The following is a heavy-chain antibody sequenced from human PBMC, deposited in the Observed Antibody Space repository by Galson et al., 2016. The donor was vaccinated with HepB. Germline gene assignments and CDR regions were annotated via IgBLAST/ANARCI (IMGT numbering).Heavy chain of an antibody. CDR3: ARGSYSSDWYRSSAYDFGMDV. D-gene: IGHD6-19*01. Sequence: SLRLSCAASGFTFSNYDMHWVRQAPGKGLEWVSSIYTAGDTYYQDSVEGRFTVSRENGMDSLYLHRKSRRAGDTAVYFCARGSYSSDWYRSSAYDFGMDVWGKGTPVTVSS. J-gene: IGHJ6*04. V-gene: IGHV3-13*01. CDR1: GFTFSNYD. CDR2: IYTAGDT.